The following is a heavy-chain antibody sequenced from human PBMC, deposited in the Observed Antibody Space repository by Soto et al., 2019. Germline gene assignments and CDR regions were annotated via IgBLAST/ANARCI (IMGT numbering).Heavy chain of an antibody. J-gene: IGHJ4*02. V-gene: IGHV1-18*04. CDR1: GYTFNNYG. D-gene: IGHD6-25*01. CDR3: AKSGGAAELLIVDY. CDR2: ISAYNGKT. Sequence: QIQLVQSGVEVKKPGASVKVSCKASGYTFNNYGITWVRQAPGQGLEWMGWISAYNGKTNYAQKLQGRVTMTTDTSTNTVYMELTNLRSDDTAVYYCAKSGGAAELLIVDYWGQGTRVTVSS.